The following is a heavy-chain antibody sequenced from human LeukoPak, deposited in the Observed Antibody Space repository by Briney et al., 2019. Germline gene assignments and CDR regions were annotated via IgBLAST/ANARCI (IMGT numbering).Heavy chain of an antibody. V-gene: IGHV3-64*01. Sequence: GGSLRLSCAASGFTFSSYAMHWVRQAPGKGLEYVSAISSNGGSTYYANSVKGRFTISRDNSKNTLYLQMGSLGAEDMAVYYCARQGIAAAGKPLDYWGQGTLVTVSS. CDR1: GFTFSSYA. CDR2: ISSNGGST. CDR3: ARQGIAAAGKPLDY. D-gene: IGHD6-13*01. J-gene: IGHJ4*02.